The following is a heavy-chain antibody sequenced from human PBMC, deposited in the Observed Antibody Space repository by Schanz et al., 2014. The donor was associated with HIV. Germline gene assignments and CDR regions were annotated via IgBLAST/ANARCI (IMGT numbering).Heavy chain of an antibody. CDR1: GFIFKNYG. V-gene: IGHV3-33*08. D-gene: IGHD6-19*01. CDR3: ARSPDWAGTDAFDI. CDR2: IWYDGKNR. J-gene: IGHJ3*02. Sequence: QVQLVESGGGVVQPGRSLRLSCAASGFIFKNYGMHWVRQAPGKGREWVAVIWYDGKNRDYADSVKGRFTISRDNSKNTLFLQMNSLRAEDTAIYYCARSPDWAGTDAFDIWGQGTMVTVSS.